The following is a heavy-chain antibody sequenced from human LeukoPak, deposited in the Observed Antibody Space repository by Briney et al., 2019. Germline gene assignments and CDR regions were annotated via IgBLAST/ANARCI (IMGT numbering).Heavy chain of an antibody. Sequence: GGSLRLSCAASGSTFSSYSMNWVRQAPGKGLEWVSSISSSSSYIYYADSVKGRFTISRDNAKNSLYPQMNSLRAEDTAVYYCASWNPTYSSYFDYWGQGTLVTVSS. CDR1: GSTFSSYS. CDR2: ISSSSSYI. CDR3: ASWNPTYSSYFDY. V-gene: IGHV3-21*01. J-gene: IGHJ4*02. D-gene: IGHD6-19*01.